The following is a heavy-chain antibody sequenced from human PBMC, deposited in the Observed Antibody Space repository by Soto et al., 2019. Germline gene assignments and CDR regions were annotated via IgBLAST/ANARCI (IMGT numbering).Heavy chain of an antibody. D-gene: IGHD1-20*01. CDR3: AKTYSWNDESFFFCY. V-gene: IGHV3-23*01. CDR2: IRGSGATT. CDR1: GFTFSSYA. J-gene: IGHJ4*02. Sequence: EVQLLESGGGLVQPGGSLRLSCAASGFTFSSYAMSWVRQAPGKGLEWVSGIRGSGATTYYAESVKGRFTISRDNSKNTVYLQMNTLRAEDTAVYYCAKTYSWNDESFFFCYWGQGTLVTVAS.